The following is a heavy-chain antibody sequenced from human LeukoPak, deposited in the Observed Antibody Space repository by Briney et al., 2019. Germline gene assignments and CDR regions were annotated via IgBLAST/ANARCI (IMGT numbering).Heavy chain of an antibody. V-gene: IGHV4-34*01. CDR2: INHSGST. CDR3: ARPRKSSHYFDY. D-gene: IGHD6-13*01. CDR1: GGSFSGYY. Sequence: PSETLSLTCAVYGGSFSGYYWSWIRQPPGKGLEWIGEINHSGSTNYNPSLKSRVTISVDTSKNQFSLKLSSVTAADTAVYYCARPRKSSHYFDYWGQGTLVTVSS. J-gene: IGHJ4*02.